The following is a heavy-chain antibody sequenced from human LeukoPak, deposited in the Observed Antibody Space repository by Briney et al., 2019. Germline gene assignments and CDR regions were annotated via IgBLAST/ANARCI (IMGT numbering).Heavy chain of an antibody. J-gene: IGHJ6*03. D-gene: IGHD3-22*01. CDR2: ISAYNGNT. CDR1: GYTFTSYG. Sequence: GASVKVSCKASGYTFTSYGISWVRQAPGQGLEWMEWISAYNGNTKYAQKLQGRVTMTTDTSTSTAYMELRSLRSDDTAVYYCARGPGGRSGYHPLEDYYYYYYMDVWGKGTTVTISS. CDR3: ARGPGGRSGYHPLEDYYYYYYMDV. V-gene: IGHV1-18*01.